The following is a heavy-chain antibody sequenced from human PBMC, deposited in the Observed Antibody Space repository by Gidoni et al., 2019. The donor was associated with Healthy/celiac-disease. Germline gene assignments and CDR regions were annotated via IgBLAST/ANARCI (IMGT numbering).Heavy chain of an antibody. CDR1: GFSVSSNY. D-gene: IGHD6-19*01. J-gene: IGHJ3*02. V-gene: IGHV3-53*01. CDR3: ASAAGATDFAFDI. CDR2: LYNDGST. Sequence: EVQLVESGGGLIQPGGSLRLSCAASGFSVSSNYMTWVRQAPGKGLESVAILYNDGSTYYADSVKGRFTISRDDSSNTLYLQLNRLRSDDTALFYCASAAGATDFAFDIWGQGTMVTVSS.